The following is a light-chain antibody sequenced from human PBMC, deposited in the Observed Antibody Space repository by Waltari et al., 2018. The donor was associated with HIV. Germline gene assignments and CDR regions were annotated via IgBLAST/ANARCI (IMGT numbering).Light chain of an antibody. J-gene: IGKJ1*01. V-gene: IGKV4-1*01. CDR2: WAS. CDR3: QQYYSTPGWT. Sequence: DIVMTQSPDSLVVSLGERATINCKSSQSVLYSSNNKNYLAWYQQKPGQPPKLLIYWASTRESGVPDRFSGSGSGTDFTLTISSLQAEDVAVYYCQQYYSTPGWTFGQGTKVEIK. CDR1: QSVLYSSNNKNY.